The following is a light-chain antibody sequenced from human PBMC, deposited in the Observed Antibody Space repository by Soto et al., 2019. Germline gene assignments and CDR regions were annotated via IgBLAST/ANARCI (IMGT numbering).Light chain of an antibody. CDR1: QSVSSSY. Sequence: EIVLTQSPGTLSFSTGERATLSLRSSQSVSSSYLAWYQQKPGQAPRLLIYDASARATGIPARFSGSGSGTDFTLTISSLQSEDFAVYYCQQYNDWPRTFGQGTKVDIK. V-gene: IGKV3D-15*01. J-gene: IGKJ1*01. CDR2: DAS. CDR3: QQYNDWPRT.